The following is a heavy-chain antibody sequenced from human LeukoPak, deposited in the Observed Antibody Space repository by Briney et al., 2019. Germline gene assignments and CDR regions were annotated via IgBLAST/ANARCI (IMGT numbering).Heavy chain of an antibody. D-gene: IGHD3-22*01. CDR1: GYTFTSYG. CDR3: TRGRSYYDSSGRQDY. Sequence: ASVRVSCKASGYTFTSYGISWVRQAPGQGLEWMGWISAYNGNTNYAQKLQGRVTMTRNTSISTAYMELSSLISEDTAVYYCTRGRSYYDSSGRQDYWGQGTLVTVSS. J-gene: IGHJ4*02. CDR2: ISAYNGNT. V-gene: IGHV1-18*01.